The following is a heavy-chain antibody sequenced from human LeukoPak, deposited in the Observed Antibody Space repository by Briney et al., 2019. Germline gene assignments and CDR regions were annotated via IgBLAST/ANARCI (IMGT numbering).Heavy chain of an antibody. V-gene: IGHV3-23*01. CDR1: GFSFSSYV. Sequence: GGSLRLSCAASGFSFSSYVMSWVRQAPGKGLEWVSAISGSGDSTYYGDSVKGRFTISRDNSKNTLYLQMNSLRAEDTAVYYCAKTRPLDSSSWSHGDYWGQGTLVTVSS. D-gene: IGHD6-13*01. CDR2: ISGSGDST. CDR3: AKTRPLDSSSWSHGDY. J-gene: IGHJ4*02.